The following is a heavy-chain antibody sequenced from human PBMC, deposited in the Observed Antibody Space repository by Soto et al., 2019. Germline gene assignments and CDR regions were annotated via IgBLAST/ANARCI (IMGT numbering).Heavy chain of an antibody. D-gene: IGHD2-15*01. J-gene: IGHJ6*04. CDR3: ARGFLSVLPYYYYGLDV. CDR1: AYPCTSYG. V-gene: IGHV1-18*01. Sequence: QVQLVQSGVEVKNPGASVRVSCKASAYPCTSYGISWVRQAPGQGLEWMGWISVYNGTTNSAREYQGRVTLTTDTSTSTAYMELRSLRSDDKAVYYCARGFLSVLPYYYYGLDVWGKGTKVIVSS. CDR2: ISVYNGTT.